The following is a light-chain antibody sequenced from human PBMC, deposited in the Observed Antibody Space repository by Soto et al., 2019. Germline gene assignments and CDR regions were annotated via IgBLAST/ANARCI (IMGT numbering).Light chain of an antibody. J-gene: IGKJ1*01. V-gene: IGKV3-20*01. CDR1: QSVSSSF. CDR2: GAS. Sequence: EIVLTHSPGTLSLSPGEGATLSCSASQSVSSSFLAWYQQKPGQAPRLLIYGASRRATGIPDRFSGSGSGKEFTLTISRLEPEDFAVYYCQQYGSSPQTFGQGTKVDIK. CDR3: QQYGSSPQT.